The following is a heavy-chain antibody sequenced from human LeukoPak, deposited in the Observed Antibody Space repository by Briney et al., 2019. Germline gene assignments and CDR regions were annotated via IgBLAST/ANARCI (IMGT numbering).Heavy chain of an antibody. CDR2: IRYDGSNK. CDR1: GFTFSGYG. CDR3: AKDPGNAFDI. Sequence: GGSLRLSCAASGFTFSGYGMHWVRQAPGKGLEWVAFIRYDGSNKYYADSVKGRFTISRDNSKNTLYLQMNSLRAEDTAVYYCAKDPGNAFDIWGQGTMVTVSS. D-gene: IGHD1-1*01. J-gene: IGHJ3*02. V-gene: IGHV3-30*02.